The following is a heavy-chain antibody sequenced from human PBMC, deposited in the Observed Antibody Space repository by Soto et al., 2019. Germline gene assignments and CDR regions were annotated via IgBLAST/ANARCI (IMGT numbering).Heavy chain of an antibody. CDR2: INPSGGST. CDR3: ARDGWSIATVSHYYYYYGMDV. D-gene: IGHD4-17*01. CDR1: VYTFTSYY. V-gene: IGHV1-46*01. J-gene: IGHJ6*02. Sequence: GPSVKVSCKASVYTFTSYYIHWVRQAHKQGLEWMGIINPSGGSTSYAQKFQGRVTMTRDTSTSTVYMELSSLRSEDTAVYYCARDGWSIATVSHYYYYYGMDVWGQGTTVTVSS.